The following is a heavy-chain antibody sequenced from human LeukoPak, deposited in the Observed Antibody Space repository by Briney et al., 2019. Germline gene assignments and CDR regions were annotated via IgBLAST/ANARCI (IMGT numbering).Heavy chain of an antibody. CDR3: AKVAYHRIVYYYGNY. J-gene: IGHJ4*02. Sequence: PGGSLRLSCAASAFTFSNYGMNGVRQAPGKGLEWVALISIDGSNKYYADSVKGRFTISRDNSKNTLNLQMSSLRAEDTAVYYWAKVAYHRIVYYYGNYRGQGTLVTVSS. CDR1: AFTFSNYG. V-gene: IGHV3-30*18. D-gene: IGHD3-22*01. CDR2: ISIDGSNK.